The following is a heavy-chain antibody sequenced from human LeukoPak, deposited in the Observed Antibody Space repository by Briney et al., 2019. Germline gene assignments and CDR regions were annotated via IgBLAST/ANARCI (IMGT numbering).Heavy chain of an antibody. CDR3: AREYYFSSGAFDY. CDR1: GFTFSSYS. V-gene: IGHV3-48*01. CDR2: ISSSSSTI. Sequence: GSLRLSCAASGFTFSSYSMNWVRQAPGKGLEWVSYISSSSSTIYYADSVKGRFTISRDNAKNSLYLQMNSLRAEDTAIYYCAREYYFSSGAFDYWGQGTLVTVSS. D-gene: IGHD3-22*01. J-gene: IGHJ4*02.